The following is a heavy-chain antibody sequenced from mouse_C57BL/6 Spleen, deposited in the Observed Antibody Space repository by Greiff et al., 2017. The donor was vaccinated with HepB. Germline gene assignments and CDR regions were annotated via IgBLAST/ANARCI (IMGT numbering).Heavy chain of an antibody. V-gene: IGHV3-1*01. J-gene: IGHJ4*01. CDR3: ARGGSSYTDYAMDY. CDR2: ISYSGST. Sequence: EVQGVESGPGMVKPSQSLSLTCTVTGYSITSGYDWHWIRHFPGNKLEWMGYISYSGSTNYNPSLKSRISITHDTSKNHFFLKLNSVTTEDTATYYCARGGSSYTDYAMDYWGQGTSVTVSS. CDR1: GYSITSGYD. D-gene: IGHD1-1*01.